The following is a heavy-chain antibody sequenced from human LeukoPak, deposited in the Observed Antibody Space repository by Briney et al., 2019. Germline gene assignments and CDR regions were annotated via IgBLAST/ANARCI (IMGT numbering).Heavy chain of an antibody. D-gene: IGHD3-10*01. J-gene: IGHJ4*02. CDR2: FDPEDGET. V-gene: IGHV1-24*01. CDR3: ATDRNYYGSGSYYDFDY. CDR1: GYTLTELS. Sequence: ASVKVSCKVSGYTLTELSMHWVRQAPGKGLEWMGGFDPEDGETLYAQKFQGRVTMTEDTSTDTAYMELSSLRSEDTAVYYCATDRNYYGSGSYYDFDYWGQGTLVTVSS.